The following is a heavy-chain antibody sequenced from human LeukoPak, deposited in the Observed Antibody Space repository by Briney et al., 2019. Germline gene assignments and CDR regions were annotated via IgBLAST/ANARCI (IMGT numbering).Heavy chain of an antibody. CDR3: AKDARKYQLRTPFDY. CDR2: ISYDGSNK. Sequence: GGSLRLSCAASGFTFSSYGMHWVRQAPGKGLEWVADISYDGSNKYYADSVKGRFTISRDNSKNTLYLQMNSLRAEDTAVYYCAKDARKYQLRTPFDYWGQGTLVTVSS. CDR1: GFTFSSYG. V-gene: IGHV3-30*18. D-gene: IGHD2-2*01. J-gene: IGHJ4*02.